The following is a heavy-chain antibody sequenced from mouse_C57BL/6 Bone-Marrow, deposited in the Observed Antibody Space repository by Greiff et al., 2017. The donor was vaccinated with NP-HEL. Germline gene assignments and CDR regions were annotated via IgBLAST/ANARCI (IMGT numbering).Heavy chain of an antibody. CDR3: ASITTVVENYFDY. V-gene: IGHV1-19*01. CDR1: GYTFTDYY. CDR2: INPYNGGT. D-gene: IGHD1-1*01. J-gene: IGHJ2*01. Sequence: EVKLMESGPVLVKPGASVKMSCKASGYTFTDYYMNWVKQSHGKSLEWIGVINPYNGGTSYNQKFKGKATLTVDKSSSTAYMELNSLTSEDSAVYYCASITTVVENYFDYWGQGTTLTVSS.